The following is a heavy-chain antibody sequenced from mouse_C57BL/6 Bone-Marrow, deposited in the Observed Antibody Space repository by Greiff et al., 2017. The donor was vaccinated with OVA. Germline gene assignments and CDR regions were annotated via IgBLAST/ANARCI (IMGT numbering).Heavy chain of an antibody. CDR3: ARTGPYAMDY. D-gene: IGHD4-1*01. J-gene: IGHJ4*01. V-gene: IGHV1-69*01. CDR2: IDPSDSYT. CDR1: GYTFTSYW. Sequence: QVQLQQPGAELVMPGASVKLSCKASGYTFTSYWMHWVKQRPGQGLEWIGEIDPSDSYTNYNQKFKGKSTLTVDKSSSTADMQPSSLTSEDSAVYYWARTGPYAMDYWGQGASVTVSS.